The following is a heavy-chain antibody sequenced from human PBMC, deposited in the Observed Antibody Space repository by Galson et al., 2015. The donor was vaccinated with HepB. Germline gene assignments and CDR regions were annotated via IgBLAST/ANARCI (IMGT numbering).Heavy chain of an antibody. D-gene: IGHD3-16*02. CDR2: ISGSGGST. J-gene: IGHJ6*02. CDR3: AKDLWAFGGVIVSAPDYYGMDV. CDR1: GFTFSSYA. Sequence: SLRLSCAASGFTFSSYAMSWVRQAPGKGLEWVSAISGSGGSTYYADSVKGRFTISRDNSKNTLYLQMNSLRAEDTAVYYCAKDLWAFGGVIVSAPDYYGMDVWGQGTTVTVSS. V-gene: IGHV3-23*01.